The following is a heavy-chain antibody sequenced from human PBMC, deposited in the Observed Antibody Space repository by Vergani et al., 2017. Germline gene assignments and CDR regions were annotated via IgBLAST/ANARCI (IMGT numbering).Heavy chain of an antibody. Sequence: EVQLVESGGGLVKPGGSLRLSCAASGFTFSSYSMNWVRQAPGKGLEWVSSISSSSSYIYYADSVKGRFTISRDNAKNSLYLQMNSLRAEDTAVYYCAKGQERIAAAIHFDYWGQGTLVTVSS. CDR1: GFTFSSYS. D-gene: IGHD6-13*01. CDR3: AKGQERIAAAIHFDY. J-gene: IGHJ4*02. V-gene: IGHV3-21*04. CDR2: ISSSSSYI.